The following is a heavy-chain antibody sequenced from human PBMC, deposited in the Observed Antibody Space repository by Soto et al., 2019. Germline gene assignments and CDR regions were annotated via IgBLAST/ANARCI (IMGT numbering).Heavy chain of an antibody. CDR3: AREGSGYDVFDY. CDR1: GFTFSSYA. D-gene: IGHD5-12*01. CDR2: ISGSGGSNK. V-gene: IGHV3-23*01. J-gene: IGHJ4*02. Sequence: GGSLRLSCAASGFTFSSYAMSWVRQAPGKGLEWVSAISGSGGSNKYYADSVKGRFTISRDNSKNTLYLQMNSLRAEDTAVYYCAREGSGYDVFDYWGQGTLVTVSS.